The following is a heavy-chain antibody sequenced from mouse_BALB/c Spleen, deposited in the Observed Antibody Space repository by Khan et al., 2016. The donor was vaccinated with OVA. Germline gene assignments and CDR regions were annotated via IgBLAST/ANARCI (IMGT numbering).Heavy chain of an antibody. V-gene: IGHV5-6*01. J-gene: IGHJ3*01. CDR1: GFTFSTYG. CDR3: TRLAYYYDSEGFAY. D-gene: IGHD1-1*01. Sequence: EVQLVESGGDLVKPGGSLKLFCAASGFTFSTYGMSWVRQTPDKRLEWVATVSTCGSYTYYPDSVKGRFTISRDNAKNTLYLQKSGLKSEETAIVCCTRLAYYYDSEGFAYWGQGTLVTVSA. CDR2: VSTCGSYT.